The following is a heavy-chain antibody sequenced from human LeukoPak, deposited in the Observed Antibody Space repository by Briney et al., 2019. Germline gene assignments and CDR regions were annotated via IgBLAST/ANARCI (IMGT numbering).Heavy chain of an antibody. D-gene: IGHD3-10*01. CDR3: ARDVGGAGSH. J-gene: IGHJ4*02. CDR2: IDEHGTTI. V-gene: IGHV3-74*01. Sequence: GGSLRLSCAASGFTFSRYWMHWVRQAPGEGLVWVSRIDEHGTTIDYADSVRDRFTISRDNAKNTLYLHMNSLRAEDTAMYYCARDVGGAGSHWGQGSLVTSPQ. CDR1: GFTFSRYW.